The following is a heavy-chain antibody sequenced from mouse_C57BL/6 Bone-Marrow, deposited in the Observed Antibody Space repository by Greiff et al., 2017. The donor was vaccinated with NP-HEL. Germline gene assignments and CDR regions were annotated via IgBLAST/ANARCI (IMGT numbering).Heavy chain of an antibody. V-gene: IGHV5-4*01. CDR3: ARGTTGKFDY. Sequence: EVHLVESGGGLVKPGGSLKLSCAASGFTFSSYAMSWVRQTPEKRLEWVATISDGGSYTYYPDNVKGRFTISRDNAKNNLYLQMSHLKSEDTAMYYCARGTTGKFDYWGQGTTLTVSS. D-gene: IGHD4-1*02. J-gene: IGHJ2*01. CDR2: ISDGGSYT. CDR1: GFTFSSYA.